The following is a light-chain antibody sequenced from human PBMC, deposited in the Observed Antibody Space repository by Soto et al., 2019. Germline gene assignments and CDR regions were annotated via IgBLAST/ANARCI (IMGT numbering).Light chain of an antibody. CDR3: QQYNNLPPRYT. CDR1: QSVSSN. V-gene: IGKV3-15*01. Sequence: EIVMTQSPATLSVSPGERATLSCRASQSVSSNLAWYQQKPGQAPRLLIYGASTRATGIPARFSGSGSGTEFTPTISRLPSEDFAVFYWQQYNNLPPRYTFGQGTKLEIK. J-gene: IGKJ2*01. CDR2: GAS.